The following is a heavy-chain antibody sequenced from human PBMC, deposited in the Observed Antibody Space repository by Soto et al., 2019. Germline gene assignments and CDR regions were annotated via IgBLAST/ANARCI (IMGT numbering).Heavy chain of an antibody. Sequence: QITLKESGPTLVNPTQTLTLTCTFSGFSLSTSGVGVGWIRQPPGKALEWLALIYWDDDKRYRPSLKTRLTITKDSSKNQVVLTMTNMDPVDTATYFCAHSMRYCSSAACPNWFDPWGQGTLVTVSS. V-gene: IGHV2-5*02. CDR1: GFSLSTSGVG. CDR2: IYWDDDK. D-gene: IGHD2-2*01. J-gene: IGHJ5*02. CDR3: AHSMRYCSSAACPNWFDP.